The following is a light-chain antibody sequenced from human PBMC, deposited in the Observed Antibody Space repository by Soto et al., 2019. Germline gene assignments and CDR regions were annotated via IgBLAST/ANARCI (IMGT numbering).Light chain of an antibody. Sequence: DIQMTQSPSTLSASVGDRVTITYRASQSISTWLAWYQQKPGQAPKVLIYQASSLQSGVPSRFSGSGSGTEFTLTISSLQTDDSATYYCQHCGASWTFGQGTKVEIK. CDR2: QAS. CDR1: QSISTW. V-gene: IGKV1-5*03. J-gene: IGKJ1*01. CDR3: QHCGASWT.